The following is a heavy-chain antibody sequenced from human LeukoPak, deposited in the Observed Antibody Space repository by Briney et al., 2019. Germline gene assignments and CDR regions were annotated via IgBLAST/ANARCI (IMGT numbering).Heavy chain of an antibody. D-gene: IGHD3-3*01. Sequence: PGGSLRLSCAASGFTFSDYYMSWIRQAPGKGLEWVSYISSSGSTIYYADSVKGRFTISRDNAKSSLYLQMNSLRAEDTAVYYCASLRFLEWPVDYWGQGTLVTVSS. CDR3: ASLRFLEWPVDY. V-gene: IGHV3-11*01. CDR1: GFTFSDYY. CDR2: ISSSGSTI. J-gene: IGHJ4*02.